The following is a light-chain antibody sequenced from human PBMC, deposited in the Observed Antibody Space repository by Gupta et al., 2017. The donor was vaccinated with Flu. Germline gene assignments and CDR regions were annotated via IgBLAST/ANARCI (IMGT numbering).Light chain of an antibody. CDR1: SGDVGGYNY. CDR3: SSFAGNNNYV. J-gene: IGLJ1*01. Sequence: QSALTQPPSASGSPGQSVTLSSTGTSGDVGGYNYVSWYQQHPGKAPKVIIYDGSKRPSGVPDRFSGSKSGNTAALTVSGLQAEDEADYYCSSFAGNNNYVFGSGTKVTVL. V-gene: IGLV2-8*01. CDR2: DGS.